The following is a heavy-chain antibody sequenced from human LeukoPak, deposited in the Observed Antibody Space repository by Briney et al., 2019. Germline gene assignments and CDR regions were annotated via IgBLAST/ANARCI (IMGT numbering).Heavy chain of an antibody. D-gene: IGHD2-2*01. CDR1: GFTFSSYA. CDR3: AKRAYCTSASCLFYFDY. CDR2: ISGSGGNT. J-gene: IGHJ4*02. V-gene: IGHV3-23*01. Sequence: GGSLRVSCAASGFTFSSYAMTWVRQAPGKGLEWVSAISGSGGNTYYADSVKGRLTISRDNSKNTLYLLMNSLRAEDTAVYYCAKRAYCTSASCLFYFDYWGQGTLVTVSS.